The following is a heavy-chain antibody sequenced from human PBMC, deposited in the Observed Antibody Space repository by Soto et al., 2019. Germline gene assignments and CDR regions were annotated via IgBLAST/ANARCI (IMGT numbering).Heavy chain of an antibody. D-gene: IGHD2-2*01. Sequence: GESLKISCQASGYSFTAYWITWVRQMPGEGLEWMATIDPSDSYVDYSPSFRGHVTFSVDRSITTVYLQWNSLKASDNAMYFCTRRASSSFYHFDFWGQGALVTVSS. V-gene: IGHV5-10-1*01. J-gene: IGHJ4*02. CDR3: TRRASSSFYHFDF. CDR2: IDPSDSYV. CDR1: GYSFTAYW.